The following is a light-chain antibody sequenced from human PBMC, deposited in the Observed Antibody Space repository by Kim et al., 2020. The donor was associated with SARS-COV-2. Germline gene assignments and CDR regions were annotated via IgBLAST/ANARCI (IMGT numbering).Light chain of an antibody. CDR1: QSISSW. CDR2: ATS. V-gene: IGKV1-12*01. Sequence: ASVRDRLSLSCRASQSISSWLAWYQQKPGNAPKLLIYATSSLQTGVPSRFIGSGSGTDFTLTISSLQPEDFATYYCQQANSLPLTFGGGTKVDIK. J-gene: IGKJ4*01. CDR3: QQANSLPLT.